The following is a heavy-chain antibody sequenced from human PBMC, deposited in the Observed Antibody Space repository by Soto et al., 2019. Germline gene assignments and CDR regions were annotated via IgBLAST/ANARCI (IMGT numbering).Heavy chain of an antibody. CDR2: IYYSGST. J-gene: IGHJ6*02. CDR3: ARHNYDSSGTAVDV. V-gene: IGHV4-31*03. D-gene: IGHD3-22*01. Sequence: QVQLQESGPGLVKPSQTLSLTCTVSGGSISSGGYYWSWIRQHPGKGLEWIGYIYYSGSTYYNPSLKSRVTIXVXTPXNQVSLKLSSVTAADTAVYYCARHNYDSSGTAVDVWGQGTTVTVSS. CDR1: GGSISSGGYY.